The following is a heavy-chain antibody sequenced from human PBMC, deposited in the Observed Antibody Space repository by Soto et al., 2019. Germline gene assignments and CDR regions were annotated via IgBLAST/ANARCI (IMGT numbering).Heavy chain of an antibody. CDR3: AGYGASSTYFDY. CDR2: IYHSGST. V-gene: IGHV4-4*02. D-gene: IGHD3-10*01. Sequence: QVQLQESGPGLVKPSGTLSLTCAVFGGSIDSSNWWSWVRQPPGEGLEWIGEIYHSGSTNYNPSLKSRVTISVDKSKNQFSLTLTSVTAADTAVYYCAGYGASSTYFDYWGQGTLVTISS. CDR1: GGSIDSSNW. J-gene: IGHJ4*02.